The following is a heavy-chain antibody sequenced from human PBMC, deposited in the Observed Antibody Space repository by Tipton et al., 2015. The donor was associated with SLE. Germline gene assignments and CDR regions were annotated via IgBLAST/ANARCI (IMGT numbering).Heavy chain of an antibody. CDR3: AKLSSGYDWDGRYFDY. D-gene: IGHD5-12*01. CDR2: ISYDGSNK. CDR1: GFTFSSYA. Sequence: SLRLSCAASGFTFSSYAMHWVRQAPGKGLEWVAVISYDGSNKYYADSVKGRFTISRDNSKNTLYLQMNSLRAEDTAVYYCAKLSSGYDWDGRYFDYWGQGTLVTVSS. J-gene: IGHJ4*02. V-gene: IGHV3-30-3*02.